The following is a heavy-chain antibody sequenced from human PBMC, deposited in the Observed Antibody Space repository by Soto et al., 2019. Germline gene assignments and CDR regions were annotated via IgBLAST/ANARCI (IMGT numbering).Heavy chain of an antibody. CDR1: GFTFSSYG. CDR2: ISYDGSNK. J-gene: IGHJ6*02. Sequence: QVQLVEFGGGVVQPGRSLRLSCAASGFTFSSYGMHWVRQAPGKGLEWVAVISYDGSNKYYADSVKGRFTISRDNSKNTLYLQMNSLRAEDTAVYYCAKDRNSYGFYGMDVWGQGTTVTVSS. D-gene: IGHD5-18*01. CDR3: AKDRNSYGFYGMDV. V-gene: IGHV3-30*18.